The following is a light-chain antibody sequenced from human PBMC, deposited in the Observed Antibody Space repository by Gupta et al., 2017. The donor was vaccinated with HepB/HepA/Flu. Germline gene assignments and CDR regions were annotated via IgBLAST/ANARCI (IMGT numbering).Light chain of an antibody. V-gene: IGKV1-9*01. CDR2: GAS. CDR1: QDIKTY. Sequence: DLPLNQFPTFLSASVGDRVTITCLASQDIKTYFAWYQQKPGGAPKLLIYGASTLQSGVPARFSGGGSGTEFTLTITSLQPEDFATYYCHQLNGYPLTFGGGTKV. J-gene: IGKJ4*01. CDR3: HQLNGYPLT.